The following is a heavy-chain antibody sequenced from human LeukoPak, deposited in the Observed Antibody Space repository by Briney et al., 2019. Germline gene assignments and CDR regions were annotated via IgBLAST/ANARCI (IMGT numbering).Heavy chain of an antibody. CDR2: IIPIFGTA. CDR1: GYTFTGYY. V-gene: IGHV1-69*05. D-gene: IGHD2-2*02. CDR3: ARESTGRVPAAIQAAFDI. J-gene: IGHJ3*02. Sequence: ASVKVSCKASGYTFTGYYMHWVRQAPGQGLEWMGGIIPIFGTANYAQKFQGRVTITTDESTSTAYMELSSLRSEDTAVYYCARESTGRVPAAIQAAFDIWGQGTMVTVSS.